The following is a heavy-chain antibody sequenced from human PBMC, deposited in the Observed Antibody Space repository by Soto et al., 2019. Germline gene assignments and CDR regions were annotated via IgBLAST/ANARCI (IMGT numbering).Heavy chain of an antibody. D-gene: IGHD3-3*01. CDR2: IIPIFGTA. CDR1: GGTFSSYA. CDR3: ARGPLAIFGVVTSDWYFDL. V-gene: IGHV1-69*01. Sequence: QVQLVQSGAEVKKPGSSVKVSCKASGGTFSSYAISWVRQAPGQGLEWMGGIIPIFGTANYAQKFQGRVTITADESTSTVYMGLSSLISEDTAVYYCARGPLAIFGVVTSDWYFDLWGRGTLVTDTS. J-gene: IGHJ2*01.